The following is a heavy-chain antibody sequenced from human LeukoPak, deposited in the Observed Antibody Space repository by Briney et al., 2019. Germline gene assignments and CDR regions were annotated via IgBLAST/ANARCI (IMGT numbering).Heavy chain of an antibody. D-gene: IGHD4-17*01. CDR3: ARGTKGNGDYGSYYYYMDV. Sequence: SETLSLTCTVSGGSISSGSYYWSWIRQPAGKGLEWIGRIYTSGSTNYNPSLKSRVTISVDTSKNQFSLKLSSVAAADTAVYYCARGTKGNGDYGSYYYYMDVWGKGTTVTISS. CDR1: GGSISSGSYY. CDR2: IYTSGST. V-gene: IGHV4-61*02. J-gene: IGHJ6*03.